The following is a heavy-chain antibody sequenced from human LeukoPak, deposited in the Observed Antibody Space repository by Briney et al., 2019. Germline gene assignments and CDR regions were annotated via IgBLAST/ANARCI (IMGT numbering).Heavy chain of an antibody. CDR3: ATGRGSGSYYRGYGMDV. CDR2: INHSGST. Sequence: PSETLSLTCAVYGRSFSGYYWSWIRQPPGKGLEWIGEINHSGSTNYNLSLKSRVTISVDTSKNQFSLKLSSVTAADTAVYYCATGRGSGSYYRGYGMDVWGKGTTVTVSS. J-gene: IGHJ6*04. D-gene: IGHD3-10*01. CDR1: GRSFSGYY. V-gene: IGHV4-34*01.